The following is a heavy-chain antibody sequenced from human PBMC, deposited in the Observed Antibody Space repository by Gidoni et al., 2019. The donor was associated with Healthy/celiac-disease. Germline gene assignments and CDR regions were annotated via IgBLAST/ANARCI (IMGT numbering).Heavy chain of an antibody. CDR3: AKDGIVEDYYGSGRLDP. CDR1: GFTFSSYA. CDR2: ISGSGGST. V-gene: IGHV3-23*01. J-gene: IGHJ5*02. Sequence: EVQLLESGGGLVQPGGPLRLSCAASGFTFSSYAMSWVRQAPGKGLEWVSAISGSGGSTYYADSVKGRFTISRDNSKNTLYLQMNSLRAEDTAVYYCAKDGIVEDYYGSGRLDPWGQGTLVTVSS. D-gene: IGHD3-10*01.